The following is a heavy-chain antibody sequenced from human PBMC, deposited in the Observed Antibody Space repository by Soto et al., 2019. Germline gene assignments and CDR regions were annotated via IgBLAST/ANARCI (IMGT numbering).Heavy chain of an antibody. V-gene: IGHV3-20*01. CDR1: GFTFDDYG. D-gene: IGHD5-12*01. CDR2: INWNGGST. CDR3: AICLVSGYDGAFDI. J-gene: IGHJ3*02. Sequence: PGGSLRLSCAASGFTFDDYGMSWVRQAPGKGLEWVSGINWNGGSTGYADSVKGRFTISRDNAKNSLYLQMNSLRAEDTALYHCAICLVSGYDGAFDIWGQGTMVTVSS.